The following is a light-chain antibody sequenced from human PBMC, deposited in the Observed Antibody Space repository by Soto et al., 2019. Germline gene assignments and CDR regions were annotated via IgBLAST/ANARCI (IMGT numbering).Light chain of an antibody. CDR3: RSYPSIRSVV. J-gene: IGLJ2*01. V-gene: IGLV2-14*01. Sequence: QSVLSQPASVSGSPGQSITISCTGTSSEVGGYNYVSWYQQHPGKAPKLMIYDVSNRPSGVSNLFSGSKSCITASLTISGLQAEDEPDYYCRSYPSIRSVVFGGGTRVTAL. CDR1: SSEVGGYNY. CDR2: DVS.